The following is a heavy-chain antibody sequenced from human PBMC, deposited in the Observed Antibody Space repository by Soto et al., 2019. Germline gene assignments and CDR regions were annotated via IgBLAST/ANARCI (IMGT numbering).Heavy chain of an antibody. D-gene: IGHD7-27*01. CDR3: ARSPRNWGFDY. V-gene: IGHV1-69*13. CDR1: RGTFSSYA. Sequence: ASVKVSCKASRGTFSSYAISWVRQAPGQGLEWMGGIIPIFGTTSFAQKFQGRVTITADESTSTASMELSSLRSEDTAVYYCARSPRNWGFDYWGLGTLVTVLL. CDR2: IIPIFGTT. J-gene: IGHJ4*02.